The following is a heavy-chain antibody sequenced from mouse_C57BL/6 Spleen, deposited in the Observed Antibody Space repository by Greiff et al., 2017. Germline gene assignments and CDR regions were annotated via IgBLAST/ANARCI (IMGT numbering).Heavy chain of an antibody. CDR2: ISGGGGNT. CDR3: APTGTFAY. CDR1: GFTFSSYT. Sequence: DVQLVESGGGLVKPGGSLKLSCAASGFTFSSYTMSWVRQTPEKRLEWVATISGGGGNTYYPDSVKGRFTISRDNAKNTLYLQMSSLRSEDTALYYCAPTGTFAYWGQGTLVTVSA. J-gene: IGHJ3*01. V-gene: IGHV5-9*01. D-gene: IGHD4-1*02.